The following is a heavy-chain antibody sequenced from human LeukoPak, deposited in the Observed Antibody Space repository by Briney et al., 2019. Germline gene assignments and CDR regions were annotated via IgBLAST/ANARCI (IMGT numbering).Heavy chain of an antibody. V-gene: IGHV3-23*01. CDR2: ISGSGGST. CDR3: AKDDYSYYAMDV. CDR1: GDSISSNN. Sequence: ASETLSLTCAVSGDSISSNNWWSWVRQAPGKGLEWVSTISGSGGSTFYADSVKGRFTISRDNSRNTLYLQMNSLRAEDTAIYYCAKDDYSYYAMDVWGRGTTVTVSS. J-gene: IGHJ6*02.